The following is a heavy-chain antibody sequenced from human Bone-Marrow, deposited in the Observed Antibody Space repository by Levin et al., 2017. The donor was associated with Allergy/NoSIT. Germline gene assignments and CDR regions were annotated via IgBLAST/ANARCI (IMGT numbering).Heavy chain of an antibody. CDR1: GFTFSDFP. CDR3: VKEQVLWFGGLSHNQYDY. V-gene: IGHV3-30*04. Sequence: PGGSLRLSCAASGFTFSDFPMHWVRQAPGRGLEWVAVISYDGRNNHYAESLKGRFTISRDNSKNTLYLQMNSLRAEDTAVYYCVKEQVLWFGGLSHNQYDYWGQGTLVTVSS. J-gene: IGHJ4*02. D-gene: IGHD3-10*01. CDR2: ISYDGRNN.